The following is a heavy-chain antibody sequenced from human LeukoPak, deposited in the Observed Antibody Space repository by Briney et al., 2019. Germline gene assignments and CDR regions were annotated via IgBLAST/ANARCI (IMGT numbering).Heavy chain of an antibody. D-gene: IGHD3-16*01. CDR2: VSNTGSST. Sequence: GGSLRLSCAASGFSFSVYAMSWVRQAPGKGLEWVSGVSNTGSSTYYGDSVKGRFTISRDNSRRTLYLQMNSLRAEDTAVYFCAKEDFGAAVTHEFDYWGQGALVTVSS. CDR1: GFSFSVYA. V-gene: IGHV3-23*01. CDR3: AKEDFGAAVTHEFDY. J-gene: IGHJ4*02.